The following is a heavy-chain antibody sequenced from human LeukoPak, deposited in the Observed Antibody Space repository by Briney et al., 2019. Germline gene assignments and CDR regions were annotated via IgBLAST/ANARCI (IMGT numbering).Heavy chain of an antibody. CDR1: GYTFTSYG. V-gene: IGHV1-18*01. CDR2: ISAYNGNT. Sequence: WASVKVSCKASGYTFTSYGISWVRQAPGQGLEWMGWISAYNGNTNYAQKLQGRVTMTTDTSTSTAYMELRSLRSDDTAVYYCARDRSDFKRGYSGYDSLYWGQGTLVTVSS. CDR3: ARDRSDFKRGYSGYDSLY. J-gene: IGHJ4*02. D-gene: IGHD5-12*01.